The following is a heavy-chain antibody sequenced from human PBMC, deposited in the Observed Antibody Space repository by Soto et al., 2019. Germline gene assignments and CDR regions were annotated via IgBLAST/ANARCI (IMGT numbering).Heavy chain of an antibody. CDR3: ATTFLAYCGGDCYSPCYYGMDV. J-gene: IGHJ6*02. V-gene: IGHV5-51*01. CDR1: GYSFTSYW. Sequence: PGESLKISCKGSGYSFTSYWIGWVRQMPGKGLEWMGIIYPGDSDTRYSPSFQGQVTISADKSISTAYLQWSSLKASDTAMYYCATTFLAYCGGDCYSPCYYGMDVWGQGPTVPVS. D-gene: IGHD2-21*02. CDR2: IYPGDSDT.